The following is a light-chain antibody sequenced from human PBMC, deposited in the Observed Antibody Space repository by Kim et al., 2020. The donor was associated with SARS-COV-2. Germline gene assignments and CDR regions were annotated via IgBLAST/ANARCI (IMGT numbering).Light chain of an antibody. CDR3: NSRDSSGNPWV. V-gene: IGLV3-19*01. CDR2: GKN. J-gene: IGLJ3*02. Sequence: SSELTQDPTVSVDLGQTVRITCQGDSLRSYYASWYQQKPGQAPVLVIYGKNNRTSGIPDRFSGSSSGNTASLTITGAQAEDEADYYCNSRDSSGNPWVFG. CDR1: SLRSYY.